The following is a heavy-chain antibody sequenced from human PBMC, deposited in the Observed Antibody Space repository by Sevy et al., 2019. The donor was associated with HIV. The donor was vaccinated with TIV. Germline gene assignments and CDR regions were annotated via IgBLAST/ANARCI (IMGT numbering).Heavy chain of an antibody. CDR1: GYTLTELS. D-gene: IGHD6-13*01. J-gene: IGHJ4*02. Sequence: ASVKVSCKVSGYTLTELSMHWVRQAPGKGLEWMGGFDPEDGETIYSQKFQGRVTMTEDTSTDTAYMELSSLRSEDTAVYYCASGGKSSSWYPDYWGQGTLVTVSS. CDR3: ASGGKSSSWYPDY. CDR2: FDPEDGET. V-gene: IGHV1-24*01.